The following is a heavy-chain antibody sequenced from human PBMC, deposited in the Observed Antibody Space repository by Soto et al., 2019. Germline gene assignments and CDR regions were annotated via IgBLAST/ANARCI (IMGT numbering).Heavy chain of an antibody. D-gene: IGHD2-21*02. J-gene: IGHJ3*02. V-gene: IGHV1-69*01. CDR1: GGTFSSYA. Sequence: QVQLVQSGAEVKKPGSSVKVSCKASGGTFSSYAISWVRQAPGQGLEWMGGIIPIFGTANYAQKFQGRVTITADESTSTAYMELRSLRSEATAVYYCAANYCGGDCPHDAFDIWGQGTMVTVSS. CDR2: IIPIFGTA. CDR3: AANYCGGDCPHDAFDI.